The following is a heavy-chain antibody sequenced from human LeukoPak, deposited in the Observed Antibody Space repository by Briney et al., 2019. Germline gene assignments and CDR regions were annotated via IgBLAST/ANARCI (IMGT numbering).Heavy chain of an antibody. D-gene: IGHD1-14*01. J-gene: IGHJ4*02. Sequence: GGSLRLSCAASGFPFNSFWMHWVRQAPGKGLVWVSDMNEYSSTIRYADSVKGRFTISRDNAKSILYLQMNNLRAEDTAMYFCARGGVNPVDHWGQGTLVTVSS. CDR1: GFPFNSFW. CDR3: ARGGVNPVDH. V-gene: IGHV3-74*01. CDR2: MNEYSSTI.